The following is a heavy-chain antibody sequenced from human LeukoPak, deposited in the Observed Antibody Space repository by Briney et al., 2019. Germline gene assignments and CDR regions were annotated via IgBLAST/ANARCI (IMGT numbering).Heavy chain of an antibody. V-gene: IGHV5-51*01. CDR1: GYNFPSYW. Sequence: GESLKISCKGSGYNFPSYWIGWVRQVPGKGLEWVGTIYAGDSDTRYSPSFEGQVTISADKSTSTAYLQWGSLKASDTAIYFCTRSKGYFPYYYYMDLWGQGTTVTVSS. J-gene: IGHJ6*03. CDR3: TRSKGYFPYYYYMDL. CDR2: IYAGDSDT. D-gene: IGHD3-22*01.